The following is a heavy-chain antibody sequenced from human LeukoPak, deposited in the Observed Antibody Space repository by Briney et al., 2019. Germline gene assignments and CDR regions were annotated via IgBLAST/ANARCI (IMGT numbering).Heavy chain of an antibody. CDR2: INHSGST. Sequence: SETLSLTCAVYGGSFSGYYWSWIRQPPGKGLEWIGEINHSGSTNYNPSLKSRVTISVDTSKNQFSLKLSSVTAADTAVYYCARGKSSAYGSGSYSLDCWGQGTLVTVSS. V-gene: IGHV4-34*01. J-gene: IGHJ4*02. CDR1: GGSFSGYY. D-gene: IGHD3-10*01. CDR3: ARGKSSAYGSGSYSLDC.